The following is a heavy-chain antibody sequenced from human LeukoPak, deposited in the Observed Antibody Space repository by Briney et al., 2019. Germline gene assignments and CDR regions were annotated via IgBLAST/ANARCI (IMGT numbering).Heavy chain of an antibody. Sequence: GGSLRLSCAASGFTFSNAWMSWVRQAPGKGLEWVGRIKSKTDGWTTDYAAPVKGRFTISRDDSKNTLYLQMGSLRAEDMAVYYCARDSGSLGYCSGGSCPHFDYWGQGTLVTVSS. J-gene: IGHJ4*02. CDR1: GFTFSNAW. D-gene: IGHD2-15*01. CDR2: IKSKTDGWTT. CDR3: ARDSGSLGYCSGGSCPHFDY. V-gene: IGHV3-15*01.